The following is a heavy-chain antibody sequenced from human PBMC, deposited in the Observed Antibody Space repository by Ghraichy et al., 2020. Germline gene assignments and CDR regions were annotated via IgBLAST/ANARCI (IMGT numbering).Heavy chain of an antibody. V-gene: IGHV3-30*18. Sequence: GGSLRLSCAASGFTFSSYGMHWVRQAPGKGLEWVAVISYDGSNKYYADSVKGRFTISRDNSKNTLYLQMNSLRAEDTAVYYCAKDGTGYSSSWYYYYYMDVWGKGTTVTVSS. CDR2: ISYDGSNK. CDR3: AKDGTGYSSSWYYYYYMDV. J-gene: IGHJ6*03. D-gene: IGHD6-13*01. CDR1: GFTFSSYG.